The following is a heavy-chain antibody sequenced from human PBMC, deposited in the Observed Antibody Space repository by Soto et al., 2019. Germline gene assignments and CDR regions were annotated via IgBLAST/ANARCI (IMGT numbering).Heavy chain of an antibody. Sequence: PSETLSLTCTVSGGSISSSSYYWGWIRQPPGKGLEWIGSIYYSGSTYYNPSPKSRVTISVDTSKNQFSLKLSSVTAADTAVYYCARSIAAAGPHYYYYGMDVWGQGTTVTGSS. V-gene: IGHV4-39*01. CDR1: GGSISSSSYY. CDR2: IYYSGST. CDR3: ARSIAAAGPHYYYYGMDV. J-gene: IGHJ6*02. D-gene: IGHD6-13*01.